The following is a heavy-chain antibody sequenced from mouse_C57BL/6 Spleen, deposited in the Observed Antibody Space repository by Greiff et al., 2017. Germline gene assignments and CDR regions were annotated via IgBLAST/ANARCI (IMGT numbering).Heavy chain of an antibody. D-gene: IGHD2-4*01. CDR3: ARLHDYVFAY. V-gene: IGHV1-22*01. CDR2: INPNNGGT. CDR1: GYTFTDYN. Sequence: EVKLQESGPELVKPGASVKMSCKASGYTFTDYNMHWVKQSHGKSLEWIGYINPNNGGTSYNQKFKGKATLTVNKSSSTAYMELRSLTSEDSAVYYCARLHDYVFAYWGQGTLVTVSA. J-gene: IGHJ3*01.